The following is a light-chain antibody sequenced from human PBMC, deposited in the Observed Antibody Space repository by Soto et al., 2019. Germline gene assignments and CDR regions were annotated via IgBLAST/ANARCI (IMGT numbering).Light chain of an antibody. CDR3: HQYGHSPYT. J-gene: IGKJ2*01. Sequence: DIVLTQSPGTLSLSPGDRATLSCRASQGVSTNYVAWYQQKPGQSPRLLIYGASSRAAGIPDRFSGSGSGTDFTLTISRVEPEDFAFFYCHQYGHSPYTFGQGTKLEFK. CDR1: QGVSTNY. CDR2: GAS. V-gene: IGKV3-20*01.